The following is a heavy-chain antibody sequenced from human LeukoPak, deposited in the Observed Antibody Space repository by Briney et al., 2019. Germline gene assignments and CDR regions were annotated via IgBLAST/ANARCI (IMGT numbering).Heavy chain of an antibody. CDR2: INSDGSST. D-gene: IGHD3-22*01. Sequence: GGSLRLSCAASGFTFRSYWMHWVRQAPGKGLVWVSRINSDGSSTSYADSVKGRFTISRDNAKNTLYLQMNSLRAEDTAVYYCARVPQDYYYDSSGYFGRGNYYYYGMDVWGQGTTVTVSS. J-gene: IGHJ6*02. CDR1: GFTFRSYW. V-gene: IGHV3-74*01. CDR3: ARVPQDYYYDSSGYFGRGNYYYYGMDV.